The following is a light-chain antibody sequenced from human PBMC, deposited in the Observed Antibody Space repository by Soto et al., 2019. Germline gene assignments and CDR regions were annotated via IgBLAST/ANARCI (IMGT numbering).Light chain of an antibody. V-gene: IGKV3-20*01. Sequence: EIVLRQAPGTLPLSPGERATLSCRASQSVSSSYLAWYQHKPGQAPRLLIYGASGRATGIPDRFSGSGSGTDFTLTISRLEPEDFAVYYCQQYGSSPPVTFGQGTRLEI. CDR2: GAS. J-gene: IGKJ5*01. CDR3: QQYGSSPPVT. CDR1: QSVSSSY.